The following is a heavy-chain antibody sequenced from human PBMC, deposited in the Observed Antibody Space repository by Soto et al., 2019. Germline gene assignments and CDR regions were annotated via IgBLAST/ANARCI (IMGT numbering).Heavy chain of an antibody. CDR2: INHSGST. J-gene: IGHJ4*02. CDR1: GGSFSGDY. D-gene: IGHD2-8*02. V-gene: IGHV4-34*01. CDR3: ARDKITGLFDY. Sequence: TGTLSLTCAVHGGSFSGDYWTWIRQPPGTGLEWIGEINHSGSTNYNPSLKSRVTISVDTSKNQFSLKLTSVTAADTAVYYCARDKITGLFDYWGQGTLVT.